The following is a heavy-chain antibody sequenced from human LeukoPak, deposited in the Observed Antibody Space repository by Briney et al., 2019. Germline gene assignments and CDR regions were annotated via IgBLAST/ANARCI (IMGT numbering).Heavy chain of an antibody. CDR1: GYTFTGYY. CDR3: ARGDSYYDSSGYYYASSWFDP. J-gene: IGHJ5*02. CDR2: INPNSGGT. V-gene: IGHV1-2*02. Sequence: ASVKVSCKASGYTFTGYYMHWVRQAPGQGLEWMGWINPNSGGTNYAQKFQGRVTMTRDTSISTAYMELSRLRSDDTAVYYCARGDSYYDSSGYYYASSWFDPWGQGTLVTVSS. D-gene: IGHD3-22*01.